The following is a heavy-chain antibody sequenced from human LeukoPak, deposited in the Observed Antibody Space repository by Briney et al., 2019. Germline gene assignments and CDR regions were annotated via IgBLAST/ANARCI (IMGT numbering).Heavy chain of an antibody. V-gene: IGHV1-69*06. D-gene: IGHD1-26*01. CDR3: ARADSGSYAEYFQH. CDR2: IIPIFGTA. CDR1: GGTLSSYA. Sequence: SVKVSCKASGGTLSSYAISWVRQAPGQGLEWMGGIIPIFGTANYAQKFQGRVTITADKSTRTAYMEVSRLRSEDTAVYYCARADSGSYAEYFQHWGQGTLVTVSS. J-gene: IGHJ1*01.